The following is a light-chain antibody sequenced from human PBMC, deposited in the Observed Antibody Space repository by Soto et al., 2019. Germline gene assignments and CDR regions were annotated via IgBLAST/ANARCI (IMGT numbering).Light chain of an antibody. Sequence: QSALTQPASVSGSPGQSITISCRGTSDDVGGYQYVSWYQQIPGEAPKLLIYEIRNRPSGVSNRFSGSKSGNTASLTISGLQAEDEATYYCSSYTRSSTYIFGTGTKLTVL. V-gene: IGLV2-14*01. CDR3: SSYTRSSTYI. CDR1: SDDVGGYQY. J-gene: IGLJ1*01. CDR2: EIR.